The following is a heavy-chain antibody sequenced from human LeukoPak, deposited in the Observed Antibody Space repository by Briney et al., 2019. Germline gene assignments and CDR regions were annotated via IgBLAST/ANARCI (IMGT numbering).Heavy chain of an antibody. D-gene: IGHD6-19*01. J-gene: IGHJ5*02. Sequence: GGSLRLSCAASGFTFSDYYMSWIRQAPGKGLEWVSYISSSGSTICYADSVKGRFTISRDNAKNSLYLQMNSLRAEDTAVYYCARSSLDSSGWYRPRTPNWFDPWGQGTLVTVSS. CDR3: ARSSLDSSGWYRPRTPNWFDP. CDR2: ISSSGSTI. CDR1: GFTFSDYY. V-gene: IGHV3-11*01.